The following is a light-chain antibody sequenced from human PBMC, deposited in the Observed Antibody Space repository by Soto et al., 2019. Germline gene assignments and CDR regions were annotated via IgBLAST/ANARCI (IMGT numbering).Light chain of an antibody. CDR3: QSFDISLSVVV. CDR1: SSSVGAGYD. Sequence: QSVLTQPPSVSGAPGQRVTISCTGSSSSVGAGYDVHWYQQLPGTAPKLLINGNTNRPSGVPDRFSGSRSGTSASLAIPGLQAEDEADYYCQSFDISLSVVVFGGGTKLTVL. V-gene: IGLV1-40*01. CDR2: GNT. J-gene: IGLJ2*01.